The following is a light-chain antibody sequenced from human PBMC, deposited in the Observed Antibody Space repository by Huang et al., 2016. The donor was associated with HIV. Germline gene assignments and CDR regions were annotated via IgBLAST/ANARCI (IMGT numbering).Light chain of an antibody. CDR1: QSLLDGDDGKID. V-gene: IGKV2-40*01. J-gene: IGKJ4*01. Sequence: DIVMTQTPLSLPVTPGEPASISCRSSQSLLDGDDGKIDLDLYLQKPGQPPQLLIHSLSSRASGVPDRFSGSGSGTYFTLKISRVEAEDVGIYYCMQRIQFPLTFGGGTKVEIK. CDR2: SLS. CDR3: MQRIQFPLT.